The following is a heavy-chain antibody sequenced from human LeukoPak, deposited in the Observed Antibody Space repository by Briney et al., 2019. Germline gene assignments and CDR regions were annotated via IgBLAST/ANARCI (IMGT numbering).Heavy chain of an antibody. CDR1: GFTFSSYS. CDR3: ARIHSSLEYYFDY. CDR2: ISSSSSYI. Sequence: MAGGSLRLSCAASGFTFSSYSMNWVRQAPGKGLEWVSSISSSSSYIYYADSVKGRFTISRDNAKNSLYLQMNSLRAEDTAVYYCARIHSSLEYYFDYWGQGTLVTVSS. V-gene: IGHV3-21*01. J-gene: IGHJ4*02. D-gene: IGHD6-13*01.